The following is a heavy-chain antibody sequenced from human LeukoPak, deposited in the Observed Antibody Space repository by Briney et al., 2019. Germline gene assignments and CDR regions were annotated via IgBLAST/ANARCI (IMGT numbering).Heavy chain of an antibody. J-gene: IGHJ1*01. V-gene: IGHV3-23*01. CDR2: ISGSGGST. CDR3: AKDQTMTPN. D-gene: IGHD3-22*01. CDR1: GFTFSSYW. Sequence: GGSLRLSCAASGFTFSSYWMNWARQAPGKGLEWVSAISGSGGSTYYADSVKGRFTISRDNSKNTLYLQMNSLRAEDTAVYYCAKDQTMTPNWGQGTLVTVSS.